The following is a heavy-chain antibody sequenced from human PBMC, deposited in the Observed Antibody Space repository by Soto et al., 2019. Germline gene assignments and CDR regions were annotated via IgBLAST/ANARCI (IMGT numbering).Heavy chain of an antibody. CDR2: INYSGRT. D-gene: IGHD5-18*01. Sequence: PSETLSLTCSVSSGSISSSDYYWSLIRQPPGKGLEWIGYINYSGRTYYKPSLKSRLSMSIDTSKNQFSLRLTSVTVADTAVYYCACIFSGGYGYGFYCYDMDVWGQGTTVTVSS. J-gene: IGHJ6*02. V-gene: IGHV4-30-4*01. CDR3: ACIFSGGYGYGFYCYDMDV. CDR1: SGSISSSDYY.